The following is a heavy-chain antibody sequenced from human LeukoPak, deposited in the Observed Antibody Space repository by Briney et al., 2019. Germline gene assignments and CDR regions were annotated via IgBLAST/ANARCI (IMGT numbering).Heavy chain of an antibody. V-gene: IGHV4-34*01. CDR3: ARAHSSGYYPLDY. J-gene: IGHJ4*02. CDR2: INHSGST. D-gene: IGHD3-22*01. CDR1: GGSFSGYY. Sequence: SETLSLTCAVYGGSFSGYYWSWIRQPPGKGLEWIGEINHSGSTNYNPSLKSRVTISVDTSKNQFSLKLSSVTAADTAVYYCARAHSSGYYPLDYWGQGTLVTVSS.